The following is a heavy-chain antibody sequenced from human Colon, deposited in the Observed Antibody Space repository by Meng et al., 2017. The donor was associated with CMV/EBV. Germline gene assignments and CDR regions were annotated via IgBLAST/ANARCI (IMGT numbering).Heavy chain of an antibody. CDR1: GFTFSDYY. V-gene: IGHV3-11*04. J-gene: IGHJ4*02. D-gene: IGHD3-22*01. CDR2: ISSSGSTI. Sequence: GGSLRLSCAASGFTFSDYYMSWIRQAPGKGLEWVSYISSSGSTIYYADSVKGRFTISRDNAKNSLYLQMNSLRAEDTAVYYCARDRRHYDDSSGYGSLDYWGQGTLVTVSS. CDR3: ARDRRHYDDSSGYGSLDY.